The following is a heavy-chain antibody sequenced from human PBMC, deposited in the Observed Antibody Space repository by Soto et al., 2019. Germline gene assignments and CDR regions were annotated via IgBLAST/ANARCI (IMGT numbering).Heavy chain of an antibody. Sequence: QVQLQESGPGLVKPSETLSLTCTVSGGSISSYYWSWIRQPPGKGLEWIGYIYYSGSTNYNPSLKSRATISLDTSKNQFSLKLSSVTAADTAVYYCARQGPASILNTWFDPWGQGTPVTVSS. D-gene: IGHD2-2*01. CDR1: GGSISSYY. CDR3: ARQGPASILNTWFDP. V-gene: IGHV4-59*01. J-gene: IGHJ5*02. CDR2: IYYSGST.